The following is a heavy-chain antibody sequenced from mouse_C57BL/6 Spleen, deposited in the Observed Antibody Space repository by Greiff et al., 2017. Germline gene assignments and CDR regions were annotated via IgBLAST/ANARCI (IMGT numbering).Heavy chain of an antibody. CDR1: GYTFTSYW. Sequence: QVQLQQPGAELVKPGASVKMSCKASGYTFTSYWITWVKQRPGQGLAWIGDIYPGSGSTNYNEKFKSKATLTVDTSSSTAYMQLSSLTSEDSAVYYCARRDGSSYGEGAMDYWGQGTSVTVSS. J-gene: IGHJ4*01. V-gene: IGHV1-55*01. D-gene: IGHD1-1*01. CDR3: ARRDGSSYGEGAMDY. CDR2: IYPGSGST.